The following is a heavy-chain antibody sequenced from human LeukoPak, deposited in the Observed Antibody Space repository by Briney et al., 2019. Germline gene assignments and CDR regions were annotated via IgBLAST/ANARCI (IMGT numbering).Heavy chain of an antibody. CDR2: ISGSGGIT. Sequence: PGGSLRLSCAASGFTFSSYTMSWVRQAPGKGKEWVSLISGSGGITYYADSVKGRFTISRGNSKNTLYLQMDSLRAEDTAVYYCAKDSAAVGGPTTDWGQGTLVTVSS. CDR3: AKDSAAVGGPTTD. D-gene: IGHD6-13*01. V-gene: IGHV3-23*01. J-gene: IGHJ4*02. CDR1: GFTFSSYT.